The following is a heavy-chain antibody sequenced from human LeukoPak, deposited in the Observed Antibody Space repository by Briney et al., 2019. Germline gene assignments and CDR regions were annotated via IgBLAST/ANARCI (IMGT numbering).Heavy chain of an antibody. CDR2: IYTSGST. V-gene: IGHV4-61*02. D-gene: IGHD5-12*01. CDR1: GGSISSGSYY. Sequence: KPSETLSLTCTVSGGSISSGSYYWSWIRQPAGKGLEWIGRIYTSGSTNYNPSLKSRVTISVDTSKNQFSLKLSSVTAADTAVYYCARGYEDLDYWGQGTLVTVSS. CDR3: ARGYEDLDY. J-gene: IGHJ4*02.